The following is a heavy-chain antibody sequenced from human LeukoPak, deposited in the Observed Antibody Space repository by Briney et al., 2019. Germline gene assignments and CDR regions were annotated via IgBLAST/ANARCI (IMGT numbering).Heavy chain of an antibody. Sequence: SKTLSLTCAVYGGSFSGYYWSWLRQPPGKGLEWSGEINHRGSTNYNPPLKRRVTISVDTSKNQFSLKLCSVPAADTAVYYGAGSDYGADYGGYYFDYWGQGTLVTVSS. CDR3: AGSDYGADYGGYYFDY. CDR1: GGSFSGYY. J-gene: IGHJ4*02. D-gene: IGHD4-17*01. V-gene: IGHV4-34*01. CDR2: INHRGST.